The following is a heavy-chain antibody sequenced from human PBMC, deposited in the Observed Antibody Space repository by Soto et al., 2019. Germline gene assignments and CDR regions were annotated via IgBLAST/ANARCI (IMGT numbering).Heavy chain of an antibody. V-gene: IGHV3-7*03. CDR3: MRAYSY. CDR2: IKEDGTEK. Sequence: EVQLVESGGGLVQPGGSLRLSCAASGFTFSSFWMTWVRQAPGKGLEWVANIKEDGTEKYYVDSVKGRFTISRDNAKNSLYLQMSCLRAEDTAVYYCMRAYSYWGQGTLVTVSS. D-gene: IGHD2-21*01. CDR1: GFTFSSFW. J-gene: IGHJ4*02.